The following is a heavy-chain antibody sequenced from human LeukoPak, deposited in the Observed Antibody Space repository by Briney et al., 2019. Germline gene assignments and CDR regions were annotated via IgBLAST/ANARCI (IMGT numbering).Heavy chain of an antibody. J-gene: IGHJ1*01. D-gene: IGHD2-21*01. V-gene: IGHV1-46*01. CDR3: ARDESTSILWW. CDR2: INPSGGSA. CDR1: GYTFTNYY. Sequence: ASVKVSCKASGYTFTNYYMHWVRQAPGQGLEWMGIINPSGGSATYAQNFQGRVTMTRDTSTSTVYMELSSLRSEDTAVYYCARDESTSILWWWGQGTLVTVSS.